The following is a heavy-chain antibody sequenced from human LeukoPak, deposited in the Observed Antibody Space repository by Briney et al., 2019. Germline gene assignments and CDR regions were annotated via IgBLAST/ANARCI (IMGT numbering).Heavy chain of an antibody. Sequence: ASVKVSCKASGYTFTSYYMHWVGQAPGQGLEWMGIINPSGGSTSYAQKFQGRVTMTRDTSTSTVYMELSSLRSEDTAVYYCARDKPIRAVAGLFGYWGQGTLVTVSS. CDR3: ARDKPIRAVAGLFGY. V-gene: IGHV1-46*01. D-gene: IGHD6-19*01. J-gene: IGHJ4*02. CDR1: GYTFTSYY. CDR2: INPSGGST.